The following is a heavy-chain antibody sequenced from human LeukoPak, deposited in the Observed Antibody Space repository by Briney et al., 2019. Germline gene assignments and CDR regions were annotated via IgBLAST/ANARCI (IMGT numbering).Heavy chain of an antibody. CDR3: ATGLAYCGGDCYDY. CDR2: ISSSSSTI. CDR1: GFTFSSYS. Sequence: PGGSLRLSCAASGFTFSSYSTNWVHQAPGKGLEWVSYISSSSSTIYYADSVKGRFTISRDNAKNSLYLQMNSLRAEDTAVYYCATGLAYCGGDCYDYWGQGTLVTVSS. V-gene: IGHV3-48*01. D-gene: IGHD2-21*02. J-gene: IGHJ4*02.